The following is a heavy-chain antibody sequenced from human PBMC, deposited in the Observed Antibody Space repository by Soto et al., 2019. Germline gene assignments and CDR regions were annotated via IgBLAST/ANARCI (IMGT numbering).Heavy chain of an antibody. CDR1: GGSISSSY. D-gene: IGHD3-10*01. Sequence: PSGTISITSTVCGGSISSSYWTWIRQPAGKGLEWIGRIYTSGSTNYNPSLKSRVTMSVDTSKNQFSLKLSSVTAADTAVYYCARAGEWLTSSAFDIWGQGTMVTVSS. CDR2: IYTSGST. CDR3: ARAGEWLTSSAFDI. V-gene: IGHV4-4*07. J-gene: IGHJ3*02.